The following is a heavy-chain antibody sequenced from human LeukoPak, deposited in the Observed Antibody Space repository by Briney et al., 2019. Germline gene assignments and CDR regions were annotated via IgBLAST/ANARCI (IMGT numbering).Heavy chain of an antibody. CDR1: GGSISSGSYY. CDR2: IYYSGST. Sequence: SETLSLTCTVSGGSISSGSYYWGWIRQPPGKGLEWIGSIYYSGSTYYKPSLKSRVTISLDTSKNQFSLRLSSVTAADTAVYYCARAYSLPQWSPFDYWGQGTLVTVSS. V-gene: IGHV4-39*07. D-gene: IGHD6-13*01. J-gene: IGHJ4*02. CDR3: ARAYSLPQWSPFDY.